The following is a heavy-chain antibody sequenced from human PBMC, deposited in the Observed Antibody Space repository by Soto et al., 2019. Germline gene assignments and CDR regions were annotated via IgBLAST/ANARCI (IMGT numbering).Heavy chain of an antibody. Sequence: SVKVSCKASGGTFSSYAISWVRQAPGQGLEWMGGIIPIFGTANYAQKFQGRVTITADESTSTAYMELSSLRSEDTAVYYCARDHGGYSYGYWFDPWGQGTLVTVSS. CDR1: GGTFSSYA. CDR2: IIPIFGTA. V-gene: IGHV1-69*13. D-gene: IGHD5-18*01. J-gene: IGHJ5*02. CDR3: ARDHGGYSYGYWFDP.